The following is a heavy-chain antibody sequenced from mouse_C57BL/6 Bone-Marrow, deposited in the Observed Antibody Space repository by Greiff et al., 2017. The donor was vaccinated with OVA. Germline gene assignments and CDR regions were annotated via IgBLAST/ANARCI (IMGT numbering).Heavy chain of an antibody. CDR1: GFTFSSYA. D-gene: IGHD1-1*01. Sequence: EVKLQESGGGLVKPGGSLKLSCAASGFTFSSYAMSWVRQTPEKRLEWVATISDGGSYTYYPDNVKGRFTISRDNAKNNLYLQMSHLKSEDTAMYYCARELVTTVVAYDWYFDVWGTGTTVTVSS. CDR2: ISDGGSYT. CDR3: ARELVTTVVAYDWYFDV. J-gene: IGHJ1*03. V-gene: IGHV5-4*01.